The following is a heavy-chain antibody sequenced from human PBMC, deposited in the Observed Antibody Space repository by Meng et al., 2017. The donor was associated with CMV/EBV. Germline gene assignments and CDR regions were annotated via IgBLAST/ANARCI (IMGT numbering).Heavy chain of an antibody. CDR1: GGSFSGYY. CDR3: ARLPQLGHYYYGMDV. V-gene: IGHV4-34*01. D-gene: IGHD1-1*01. CDR2: INHSGST. J-gene: IGHJ6*02. Sequence: SETLSLTCAVYGGSFSGYYWSWIRQPPGKGLEWIGEINHSGSTNYNPSLKSRVTISVDTSKNQFSLKLTSVTAADTAVYYCARLPQLGHYYYGMDVWGQGTTVTVSS.